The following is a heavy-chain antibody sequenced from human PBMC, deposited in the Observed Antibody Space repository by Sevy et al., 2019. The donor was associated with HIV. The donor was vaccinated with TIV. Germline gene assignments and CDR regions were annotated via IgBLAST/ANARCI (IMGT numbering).Heavy chain of an antibody. CDR3: ASDQSLGVGAPRWFDP. J-gene: IGHJ5*02. Sequence: GGSLRLSCAASGFTFSSYGMHWVRQAPGRGLEWLAVIGFDGSNTYYADSVKGRFTISRDNSKNTLYLQMNSLRAEDTAVYFCASDQSLGVGAPRWFDPWGQGTLVTVSS. D-gene: IGHD1-26*01. V-gene: IGHV3-33*08. CDR1: GFTFSSYG. CDR2: IGFDGSNT.